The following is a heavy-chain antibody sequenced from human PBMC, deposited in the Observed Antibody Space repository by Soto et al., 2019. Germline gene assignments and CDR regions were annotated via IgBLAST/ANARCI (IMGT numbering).Heavy chain of an antibody. D-gene: IGHD6-13*01. V-gene: IGHV1-18*01. CDR1: GYTYTSYG. CDR3: ARVVTQQPSRGYYYYGMDV. Sequence: QVQLVQSGAEVKKPGASVKVSCKASGYTYTSYGISWVRQAPGQGLEWMGWISAYNGNTNYAQKLQGRVTMTTDTSTSTAYMELRSLRSDDTAVYYCARVVTQQPSRGYYYYGMDVWGQGTTVTVSS. J-gene: IGHJ6*02. CDR2: ISAYNGNT.